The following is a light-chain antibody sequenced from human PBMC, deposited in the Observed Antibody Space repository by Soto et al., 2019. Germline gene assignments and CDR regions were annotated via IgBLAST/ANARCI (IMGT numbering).Light chain of an antibody. J-gene: IGKJ5*01. Sequence: DNHMTQSPSTLSASVENRFPIACRASQSISSWLAWYQQKPGRAPKLLIYDSSSLESGVPSRFSGSGSGTEFRLTISSMQPDDFATYYCQQYDSFSVTFGQGTRREIK. CDR2: DSS. CDR3: QQYDSFSVT. V-gene: IGKV1-5*01. CDR1: QSISSW.